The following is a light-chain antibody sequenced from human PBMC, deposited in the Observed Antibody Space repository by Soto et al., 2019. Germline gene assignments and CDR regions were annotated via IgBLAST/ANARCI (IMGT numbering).Light chain of an antibody. Sequence: QSALTQPASVSGSPGQSITISCTGTSGDIGTYNLVSWYQQHPGRAPKLIIFEGNKRHSGVSNRFSASKSGNTASLAVSGLQAEDEADYHCCSYAGRSTVICGGGTKLTVL. CDR2: EGN. CDR1: SGDIGTYNL. V-gene: IGLV2-23*01. CDR3: CSYAGRSTVI. J-gene: IGLJ2*01.